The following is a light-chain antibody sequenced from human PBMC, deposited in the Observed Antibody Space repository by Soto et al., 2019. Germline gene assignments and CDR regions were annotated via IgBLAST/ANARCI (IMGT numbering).Light chain of an antibody. J-gene: IGKJ2*02. V-gene: IGKV3-15*01. CDR2: GAS. CDR3: QQYNNWPLCT. Sequence: EIVMTQSPATLSVSPGERATLSCRASQSVSSNLAWYQQKPGQAPRLLIYGASTSATGIPARFSGSGSGTEFTLTISSLQSEDFAVYYCQQYNNWPLCTFGQGTKLEIK. CDR1: QSVSSN.